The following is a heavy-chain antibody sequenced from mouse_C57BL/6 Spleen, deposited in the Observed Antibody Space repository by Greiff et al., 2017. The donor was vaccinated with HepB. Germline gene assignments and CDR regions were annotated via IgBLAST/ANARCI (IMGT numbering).Heavy chain of an antibody. Sequence: QVHVKQPGAELVKPGASVKLSCKASGYTFTSYWMHWVKQRPGQGLEWIGMIHPNSGSTNYNEKFKSKATLTVDKSSSTAYMQLSSLTSEDSAVYYCAMNWVFAYWGQGTLVTVSA. D-gene: IGHD4-1*01. CDR2: IHPNSGST. V-gene: IGHV1-64*01. J-gene: IGHJ3*01. CDR1: GYTFTSYW. CDR3: AMNWVFAY.